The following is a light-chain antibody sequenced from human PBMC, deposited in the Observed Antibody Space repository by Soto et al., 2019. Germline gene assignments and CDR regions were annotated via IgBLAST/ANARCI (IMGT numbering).Light chain of an antibody. CDR2: EGS. J-gene: IGLJ2*01. V-gene: IGLV2-23*01. Sequence: QSALTQPASVSGSPGQSITISCSGTSSDVGSYNLVSWYQQHPGKVPKLILYEGSKRPSGVSHRFSGSKSGNMASLTISGLQAEDEADYYCCSYAGSRTLIGGGTKVTVL. CDR1: SSDVGSYNL. CDR3: CSYAGSRTL.